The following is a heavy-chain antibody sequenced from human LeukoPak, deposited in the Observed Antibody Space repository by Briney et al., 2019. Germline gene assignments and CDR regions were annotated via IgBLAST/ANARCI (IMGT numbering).Heavy chain of an antibody. CDR3: ARSTLDYYYDSSAISGGAFDI. Sequence: SETLSLTCTVSGGSISSSSYYWGWIRHPPGKRLEWIGSIYYSGSTYYNPPLKSRVTISVDTSNNQFSLKLSSVTAADTAVYSCARSTLDYYYDSSAISGGAFDIWAEGQWSPSL. V-gene: IGHV4-39*07. CDR1: GGSISSSSYY. CDR2: IYYSGST. J-gene: IGHJ3*02. D-gene: IGHD3-22*01.